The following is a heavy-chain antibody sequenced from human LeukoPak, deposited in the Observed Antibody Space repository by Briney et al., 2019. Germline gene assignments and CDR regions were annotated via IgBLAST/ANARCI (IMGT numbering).Heavy chain of an antibody. J-gene: IGHJ5*02. D-gene: IGHD5-18*01. CDR2: IRYDGSNK. Sequence: PGGSLRLPCAASGFTFSSYGMHWVRQAPGKGLEWVAFIRYDGSNKYYADSVKGRFTISRDNSKNTLYLQMNSLRAEDTAVYYCAKEGYSYGSRGGWFDPWGQGTLVTVSS. CDR1: GFTFSSYG. CDR3: AKEGYSYGSRGGWFDP. V-gene: IGHV3-30*02.